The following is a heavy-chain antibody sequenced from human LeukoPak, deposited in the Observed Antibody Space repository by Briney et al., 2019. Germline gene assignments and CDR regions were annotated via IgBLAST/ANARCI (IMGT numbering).Heavy chain of an antibody. Sequence: GASVKVSCKASGYTFTGYYMHWVRQAPGQGLEWKGRINPNSGGTNYAQKFQGRVTMTRDTSISTAYMELSRLRSDDTAVYYCARNGNNIGDYNLDYWGQGTLVTVSS. CDR1: GYTFTGYY. V-gene: IGHV1-2*06. J-gene: IGHJ4*02. D-gene: IGHD4-17*01. CDR3: ARNGNNIGDYNLDY. CDR2: INPNSGGT.